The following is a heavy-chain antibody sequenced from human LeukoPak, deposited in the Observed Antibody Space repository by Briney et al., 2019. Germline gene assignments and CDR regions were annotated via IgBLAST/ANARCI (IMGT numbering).Heavy chain of an antibody. V-gene: IGHV3-21*01. Sequence: GGSLRLSCAASGFTFSTYSLNWVRQAPGKGLEWVSSISSGSTFIYYADSVQGRFTISRDNAKKSLYLQMNSLRAEDTAVYYCARPLSGTTDFDYWGQGTLVTVSS. CDR2: ISSGSTFI. CDR1: GFTFSTYS. D-gene: IGHD1-20*01. CDR3: ARPLSGTTDFDY. J-gene: IGHJ4*02.